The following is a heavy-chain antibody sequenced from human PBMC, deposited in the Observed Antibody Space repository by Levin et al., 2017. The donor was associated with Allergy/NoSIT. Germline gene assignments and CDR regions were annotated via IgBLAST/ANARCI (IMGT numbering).Heavy chain of an antibody. Sequence: PGGSLRLSCAASGFDFSRSGMNWVRQAPGQAPEWVSYIRPTSEIIHYADSVKGRFTISRDNRKNSLYLQMNSLRVEDTATYYCVRDLTTVRGGMDVWGQGTTVTVSS. CDR1: GFDFSRSG. CDR3: VRDLTTVRGGMDV. J-gene: IGHJ6*02. V-gene: IGHV3-48*04. D-gene: IGHD1-1*01. CDR2: IRPTSEII.